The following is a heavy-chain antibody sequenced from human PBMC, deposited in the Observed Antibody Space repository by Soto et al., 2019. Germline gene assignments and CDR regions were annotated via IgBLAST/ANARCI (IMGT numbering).Heavy chain of an antibody. CDR2: IWYDGSNK. D-gene: IGHD6-13*01. CDR1: GFTFSSYG. Sequence: PGGSLRLSCAASGFTFSSYGMHWVRQAPGKGLEWVAVIWYDGSNKYYADSVKGRFTISRDNSKNTLYLQMNSLRAEDTAVYYCARTFYSSSWYGIGYWGQGTLVTVSS. V-gene: IGHV3-33*01. CDR3: ARTFYSSSWYGIGY. J-gene: IGHJ4*02.